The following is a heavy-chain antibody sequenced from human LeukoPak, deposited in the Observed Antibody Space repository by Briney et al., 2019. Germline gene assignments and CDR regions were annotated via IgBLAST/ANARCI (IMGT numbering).Heavy chain of an antibody. CDR2: IYYSGST. CDR1: GGSVSSGSYY. Sequence: SQTLSLTCTVSGGSVSSGSYYWSWIRQPPGKGLEWIGYIYYSGSTNYNPSLKSRVTISVDTSKNQFSLKLSSVTAADTAVYYCASGYYYGSGTYYYYGMDVWGQGATVTVSS. CDR3: ASGYYYGSGTYYYYGMDV. D-gene: IGHD3-10*01. J-gene: IGHJ6*02. V-gene: IGHV4-61*01.